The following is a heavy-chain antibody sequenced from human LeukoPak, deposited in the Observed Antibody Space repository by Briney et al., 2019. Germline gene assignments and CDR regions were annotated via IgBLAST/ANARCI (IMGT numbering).Heavy chain of an antibody. CDR2: IFAGKTI. Sequence: PSDTLSLTCAVYGESLNYYYWRWIRQSPGKGLDWIGDIFAGKTINYNPSLKSRVTISAATSSQQFSLDLKSVTAADTAVYFCASGAWAARLNSWAQGALVIVSS. CDR1: GESLNYYY. J-gene: IGHJ4*02. V-gene: IGHV4-34*12. D-gene: IGHD1-1*01. CDR3: ASGAWAARLNS.